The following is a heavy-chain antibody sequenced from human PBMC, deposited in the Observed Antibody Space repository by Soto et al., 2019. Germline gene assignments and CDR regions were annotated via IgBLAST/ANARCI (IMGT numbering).Heavy chain of an antibody. D-gene: IGHD2-15*01. V-gene: IGHV3-23*01. J-gene: IGHJ4*02. CDR2: ISGTGSST. CDR1: RFTFSIYA. CDR3: VKLRYSSDSGSFDH. Sequence: GGSLRLSCAASRFTFSIYAMYWVRQAPGRGLEWVSGISGTGSSTYYADSVKGRFTISRDNSKNTLYLQMNSLRPEDTALYYCVKLRYSSDSGSFDHWGQGTLVTVSS.